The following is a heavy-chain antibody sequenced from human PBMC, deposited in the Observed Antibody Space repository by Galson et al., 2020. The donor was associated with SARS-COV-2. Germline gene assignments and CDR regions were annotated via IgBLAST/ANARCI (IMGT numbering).Heavy chain of an antibody. CDR2: IWYDGSNK. Sequence: GGSLRLSCAASGFTFSSYGMHWVRQAPGKGLEWVAVIWYDGSNKYYADSVKGRFTISRDNSKNTLYLQMNSLRAEDTAVYYCARQITDYDILTGFAETDCYCYGMDGWGQGTTVTVSS. CDR1: GFTFSSYG. J-gene: IGHJ6*02. CDR3: ARQITDYDILTGFAETDCYCYGMDG. V-gene: IGHV3-33*01. D-gene: IGHD3-9*01.